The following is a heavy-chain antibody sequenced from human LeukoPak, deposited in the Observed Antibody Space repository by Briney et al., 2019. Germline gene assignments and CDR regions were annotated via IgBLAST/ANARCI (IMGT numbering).Heavy chain of an antibody. CDR1: GGSISSGDYY. CDR3: ARPYYYDSRIDP. D-gene: IGHD3-22*01. V-gene: IGHV4-30-4*01. CDR2: MYYSGST. Sequence: SETLSLACTVSGGSISSGDYYWSWLRQPPGKGLEWIAYMYYSGSTYYNPSLKSRVTMSADTSKNQLSLKLSSVTAADTAVYYCARPYYYDSRIDPWGQGILVTVSS. J-gene: IGHJ5*02.